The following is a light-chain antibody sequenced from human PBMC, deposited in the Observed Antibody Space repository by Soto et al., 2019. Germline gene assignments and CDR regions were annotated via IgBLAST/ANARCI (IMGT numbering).Light chain of an antibody. CDR3: QQLNVYPPA. CDR2: AAS. Sequence: DIQLTQSPSFLSASVADRVTITCRASQGISDFLAWYQQKPGKAPKLLIYAASTLQSGVPSRFSGTGSGTEFPLTISSLQPKDFATYYCQQLNVYPPAFGQGTRLDIK. V-gene: IGKV1-9*01. CDR1: QGISDF. J-gene: IGKJ5*01.